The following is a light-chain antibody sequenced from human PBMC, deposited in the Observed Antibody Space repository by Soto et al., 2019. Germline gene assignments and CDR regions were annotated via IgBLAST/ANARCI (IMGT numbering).Light chain of an antibody. CDR1: QSVSSTY. V-gene: IGKV3-20*01. Sequence: EIVLTQSPGTLSLSPGERATLSCRASQSVSSTYFAWYQQKPGQAPRLLIYAASSREAGIPDTFSGSGSGTDFTLTISRLEPEDVAVYYCQQYDISPYTFGQGTKLEIK. CDR2: AAS. CDR3: QQYDISPYT. J-gene: IGKJ2*01.